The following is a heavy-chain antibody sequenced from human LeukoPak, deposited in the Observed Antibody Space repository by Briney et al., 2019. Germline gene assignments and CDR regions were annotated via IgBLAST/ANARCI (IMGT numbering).Heavy chain of an antibody. J-gene: IGHJ4*02. Sequence: PGGSLRLSCAASGFTFSTYAMSWVRQAPGKGLEWVAVISDDGSDIHYADSVKGRFTISRDNSHNTVYLQMNSVRAEDTAVYHCAKEPSSSWYLRFFEYWGQGTLVTVSS. V-gene: IGHV3-30*18. CDR1: GFTFSTYA. CDR2: ISDDGSDI. D-gene: IGHD3-22*01. CDR3: AKEPSSSWYLRFFEY.